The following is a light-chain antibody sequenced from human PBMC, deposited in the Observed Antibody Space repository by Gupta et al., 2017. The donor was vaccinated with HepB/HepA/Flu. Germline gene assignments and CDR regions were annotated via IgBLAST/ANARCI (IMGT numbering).Light chain of an antibody. CDR1: QSISSY. CDR2: AAS. CDR3: QQSYSTPRT. Sequence: DIQMTQSPSSLSASVGDRVTITCRAIQSISSYLNWYQQKPGKAPKLLIYAASSLQSGFPSRFSGSGSGTDFTLTISSLQPEDFATYYCQQSYSTPRTFGQGTKVEIK. V-gene: IGKV1-39*01. J-gene: IGKJ1*01.